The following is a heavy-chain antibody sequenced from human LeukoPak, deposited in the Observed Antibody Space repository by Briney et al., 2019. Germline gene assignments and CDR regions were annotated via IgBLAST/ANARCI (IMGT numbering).Heavy chain of an antibody. CDR2: ISYDGSNK. J-gene: IGHJ4*02. CDR3: ARDSIAAAGTSFDY. D-gene: IGHD6-13*01. V-gene: IGHV3-30*04. CDR1: GFTFSSYA. Sequence: PGGSLRLSCAASGFTFSSYAMHWVRQAPGKGLEWVAVISYDGSNKYYADSVKGRFTISRDNSKNTLYLQMNSLRAEDTAVYYCARDSIAAAGTSFDYWGQGTLVTVSS.